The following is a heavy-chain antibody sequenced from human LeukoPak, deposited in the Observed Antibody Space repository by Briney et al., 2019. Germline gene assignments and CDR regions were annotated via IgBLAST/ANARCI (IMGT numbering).Heavy chain of an antibody. V-gene: IGHV3-23*01. J-gene: IGHJ4*02. CDR2: IIGNGVST. CDR3: TKWGDYDGSTGYYDSDY. Sequence: GGSLRLSCAASGFTFRNYAMSWVRQAPGKGLEWVSAIIGNGVSTYYADSVQGRFTISRDNSKNTLYLQMNSLRAEDTALYYCTKWGDYDGSTGYYDSDYWGQGTLVTVSS. CDR1: GFTFRNYA. D-gene: IGHD3-9*01.